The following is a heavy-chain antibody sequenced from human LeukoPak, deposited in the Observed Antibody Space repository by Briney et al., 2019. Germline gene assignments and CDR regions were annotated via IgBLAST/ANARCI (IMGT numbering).Heavy chain of an antibody. Sequence: SETLSLTCTVSGGSISSYYWSWIRQPPGKGLEWIGYIYYSGSTNYNPSLKSRVTISVDTSKNQFSLKLSSVTAADTAGYYCARQVDITPGWYFDLWGRGTLVTVSS. D-gene: IGHD2-15*01. CDR1: GGSISSYY. J-gene: IGHJ2*01. CDR2: IYYSGST. CDR3: ARQVDITPGWYFDL. V-gene: IGHV4-59*08.